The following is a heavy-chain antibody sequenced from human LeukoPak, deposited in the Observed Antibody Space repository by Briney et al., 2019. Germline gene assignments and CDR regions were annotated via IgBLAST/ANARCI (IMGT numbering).Heavy chain of an antibody. CDR2: ISGSGGST. CDR1: GFTFSSYA. J-gene: IGHJ4*02. Sequence: GGSLRLSCAASGFTFSSYAMSWVRQAPGKGLEWDSAISGSGGSTYYADSVKGRFTISRDNSKNTLYLQMNSLRAEDTAVYYCAKPASDYCGGDCYFFDYWGPGTLVTVSS. D-gene: IGHD2-21*01. CDR3: AKPASDYCGGDCYFFDY. V-gene: IGHV3-23*01.